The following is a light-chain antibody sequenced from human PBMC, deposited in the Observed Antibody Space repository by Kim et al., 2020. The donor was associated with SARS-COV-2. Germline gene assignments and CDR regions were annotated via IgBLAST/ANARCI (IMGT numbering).Light chain of an antibody. CDR2: DAS. CDR3: HQRNYWPYT. V-gene: IGKV3-11*01. Sequence: SLSPGARATLSCRASQSVSSDLAWYEHKPGQAPRLHISDASNRATGIPARFRGSGSGTDFILTISSLEPEDFAVYYCHQRNYWPYTFGQGTKLEI. CDR1: QSVSSD. J-gene: IGKJ2*01.